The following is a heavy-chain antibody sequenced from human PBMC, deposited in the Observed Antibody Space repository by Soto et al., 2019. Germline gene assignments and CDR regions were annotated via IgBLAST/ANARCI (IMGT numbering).Heavy chain of an antibody. CDR2: INCAGSST. V-gene: IGHV3-74*01. J-gene: IGHJ3*02. CDR3: TRVSQGAFDI. CDR1: EFTFSGYW. Sequence: PGGSLTLSCAASEFTFSGYWMNWIRQAPGKGLVWISRINCAGSSTTYADSVEGRFTISRDNAKKTLYLQMTSLSAEAAAEYYCTRVSQGAFDIWGQGTMVTVSS.